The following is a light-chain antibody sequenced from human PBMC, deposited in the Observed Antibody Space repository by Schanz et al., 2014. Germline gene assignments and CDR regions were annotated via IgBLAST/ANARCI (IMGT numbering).Light chain of an antibody. CDR2: DNN. CDR1: SSNIGNNY. J-gene: IGLJ3*02. CDR3: AAWDDSLSGPV. Sequence: QSVLTQPPSVSAAPGQKVTISCSGSSSNIGNNYVSWYQQLPGTAPKLLIYDNNKRPSGIPDRFSGSKSGTSASLAISGLQSEDEADYYCAAWDDSLSGPVFGGGTKLTVL. V-gene: IGLV1-51*01.